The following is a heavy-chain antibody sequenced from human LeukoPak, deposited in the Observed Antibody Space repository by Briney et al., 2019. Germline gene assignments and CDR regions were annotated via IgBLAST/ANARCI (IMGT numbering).Heavy chain of an antibody. D-gene: IGHD6-19*01. V-gene: IGHV5-51*01. CDR3: ARHIAPLGYSSGWYLDY. CDR1: GYSFTSYW. J-gene: IGHJ4*02. CDR2: IYPGDSDT. Sequence: GESLKIFCSGAGYSFTSYWIGWVRQMPGKRLEWMGIIYPGDSDTRYSPSFQGQVTISADKSISTAYLQWSSLKASDTAMYYCARHIAPLGYSSGWYLDYWGQGTLVTVSS.